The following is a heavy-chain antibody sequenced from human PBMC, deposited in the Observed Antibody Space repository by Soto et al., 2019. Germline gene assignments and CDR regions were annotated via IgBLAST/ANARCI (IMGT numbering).Heavy chain of an antibody. J-gene: IGHJ4*02. CDR2: INSDGSMT. CDR1: GFTCSRYW. Sequence: GGSLRLSCAASGFTCSRYWMHWVRPAPGEGLMWVSRINSDGSMTSYADSVKGRFTISRDNAKNTVYLHMNSLRAEDTARYYFVRGKDQYNPLTNSYYDQGGQGTLVTVSS. V-gene: IGHV3-74*01. CDR3: VRGKDQYNPLTNSYYDQ. D-gene: IGHD4-4*01.